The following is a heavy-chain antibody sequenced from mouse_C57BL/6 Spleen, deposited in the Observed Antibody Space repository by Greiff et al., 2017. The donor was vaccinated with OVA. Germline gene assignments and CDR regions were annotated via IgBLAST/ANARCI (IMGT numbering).Heavy chain of an antibody. V-gene: IGHV1-50*01. CDR1: GYTFTSYW. CDR3: ARSRSLITTVVDYAMDY. Sequence: QVQLQQPGAELVKPGASVKLSCKASGYTFTSYWMQWVKQRPGQGLEWIGVIDPSDSFTNYNQKFKGKATLTVDTSSSTAYVQLSSLTSEDSAVYYCARSRSLITTVVDYAMDYWGQGTSVTVSS. CDR2: IDPSDSFT. D-gene: IGHD1-1*01. J-gene: IGHJ4*01.